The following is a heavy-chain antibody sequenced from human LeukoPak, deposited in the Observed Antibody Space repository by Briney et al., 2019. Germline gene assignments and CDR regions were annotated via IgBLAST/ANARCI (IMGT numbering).Heavy chain of an antibody. D-gene: IGHD3/OR15-3a*01. Sequence: PGGSLRLSCAASGIAVSDNYMGWVRQAPGKGLEWVSVISSDGKTDHADSVKGRFTISRDNSKNTVSLQMNILRAEDTAVYYCAKEGTGSHSQWAFDFWGQGTMVTVSS. CDR2: ISSDGKT. V-gene: IGHV3-66*01. CDR1: GIAVSDNY. J-gene: IGHJ3*01. CDR3: AKEGTGSHSQWAFDF.